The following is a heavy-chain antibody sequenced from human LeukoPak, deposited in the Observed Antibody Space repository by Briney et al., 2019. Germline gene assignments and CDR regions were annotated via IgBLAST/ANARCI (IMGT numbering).Heavy chain of an antibody. Sequence: ASVKVSCKASGGTFSSYAISWVRQAPGQGLEWMGWISAYNGNTNYAQKLQGRVTMTTDTSTSTAYMELRSLRSDDTAVYYCARDLETYSSGWYGFDYYYYGMDVWGQGTTVTVSS. J-gene: IGHJ6*02. D-gene: IGHD6-19*01. CDR3: ARDLETYSSGWYGFDYYYYGMDV. CDR2: ISAYNGNT. V-gene: IGHV1-18*01. CDR1: GGTFSSYA.